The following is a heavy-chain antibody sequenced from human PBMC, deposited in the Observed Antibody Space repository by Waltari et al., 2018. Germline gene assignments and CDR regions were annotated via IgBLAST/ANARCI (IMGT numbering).Heavy chain of an antibody. CDR1: GFTFSSYS. J-gene: IGHJ6*02. Sequence: EVQLVESGGGLVKPGGSLRLACAASGFTFSSYSMNWVRQAPGKGLEWVSSISSSSSYIYYADSVNGRFTISRDNAKNSLYLQMNSLRAEDTAVYYCAREEGDVYCSGGSCYDYGMDVWGQGTTVTVSS. CDR3: AREEGDVYCSGGSCYDYGMDV. V-gene: IGHV3-21*01. CDR2: ISSSSSYI. D-gene: IGHD2-15*01.